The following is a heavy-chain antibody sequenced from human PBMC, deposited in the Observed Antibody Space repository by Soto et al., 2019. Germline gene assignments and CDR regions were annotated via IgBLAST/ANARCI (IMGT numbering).Heavy chain of an antibody. J-gene: IGHJ4*02. V-gene: IGHV4-4*07. D-gene: IGHD1-1*01. CDR1: GGSIDRFY. CDR3: ARDWEPPRFDS. Sequence: PSETLSLTCSVSGGSIDRFYWSWIRQPAGKGLEWIGHIYSSGRTHYSPSLRSRVTMSLDSSKSQISLKLTSVTAADTAVYYCARDWEPPRFDSWGPGTLVTLSS. CDR2: IYSSGRT.